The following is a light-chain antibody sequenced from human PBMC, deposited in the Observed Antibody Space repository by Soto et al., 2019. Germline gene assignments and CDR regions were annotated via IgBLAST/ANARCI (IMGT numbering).Light chain of an antibody. Sequence: EIVLMLSPGILSLSPGQRATLSCRASQSLSRSFLAWYQQKSGQAPRLIIYGETIRAAVIPVRFSGSGSGPDFTLTISSLEPEDFAVYVCHQFATTRSFGQGTKVDIK. CDR1: QSLSRSF. J-gene: IGKJ1*01. CDR3: HQFATTRS. CDR2: GET. V-gene: IGKV3-20*01.